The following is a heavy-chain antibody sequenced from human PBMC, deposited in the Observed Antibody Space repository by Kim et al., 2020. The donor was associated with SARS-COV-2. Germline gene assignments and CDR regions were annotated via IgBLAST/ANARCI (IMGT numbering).Heavy chain of an antibody. CDR3: AKADSNSSPWSFDS. Sequence: ANSAKGRFTIPRANSRNTVFLQMNSLKGEDTAVYYCAKADSNSSPWSFDSWGQGTLVTVSS. J-gene: IGHJ4*02. D-gene: IGHD6-6*01. V-gene: IGHV3-23*01.